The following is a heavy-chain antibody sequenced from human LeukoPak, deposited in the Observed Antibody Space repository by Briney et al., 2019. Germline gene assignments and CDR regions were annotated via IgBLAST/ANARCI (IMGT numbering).Heavy chain of an antibody. J-gene: IGHJ4*02. Sequence: PSETLSLTCTVSGFSISSGHYWGWVRQPPGAGLEWIGSVYQSGTTCYNPSLKSRVTTSVDMSKNQFSLRPRPVTAADTAVYYCARIFIRNGYSSYFDCWGQGTLVTVSS. V-gene: IGHV4-38-2*02. CDR1: GFSISSGHY. CDR2: VYQSGTT. CDR3: ARIFIRNGYSSYFDC. D-gene: IGHD5-18*01.